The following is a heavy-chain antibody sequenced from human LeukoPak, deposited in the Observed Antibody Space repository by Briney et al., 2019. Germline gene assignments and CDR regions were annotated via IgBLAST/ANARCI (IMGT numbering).Heavy chain of an antibody. Sequence: PSETLSLTCGVSGASIRTYYWSWIRQPPGKGLEWIGDIYYSGSTTYNPSLKSRINMSINTSKNQFSLKLNSVTAADTAVYFCANRGYYHKWFDPWGQGTLVTVSS. CDR3: ANRGYYHKWFDP. CDR2: IYYSGST. CDR1: GASIRTYY. V-gene: IGHV4-59*01. J-gene: IGHJ5*02. D-gene: IGHD3-22*01.